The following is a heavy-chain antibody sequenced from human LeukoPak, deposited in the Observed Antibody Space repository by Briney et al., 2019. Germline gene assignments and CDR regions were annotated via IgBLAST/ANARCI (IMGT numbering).Heavy chain of an antibody. CDR3: ARAYSSGYYRSFDY. Sequence: PSETLSLTCAVYGGSFSGYYWSWIRQPPGKGLEWIGEINHSGSTNYNPSLKSRVTISVDTSKNQFSLKLSSVTASDTAVYYCARAYSSGYYRSFDYWGQGTLVTVSS. J-gene: IGHJ4*02. CDR1: GGSFSGYY. D-gene: IGHD3-22*01. CDR2: INHSGST. V-gene: IGHV4-34*01.